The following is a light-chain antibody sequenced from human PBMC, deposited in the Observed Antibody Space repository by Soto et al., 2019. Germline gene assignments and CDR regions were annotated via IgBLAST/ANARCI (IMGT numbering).Light chain of an antibody. CDR2: GAF. V-gene: IGKV1-9*01. CDR3: QQYNKWPLT. J-gene: IGKJ4*01. Sequence: DIQMTQSPSTLSASVGDRVTITCRASQSIGSYLAWYQQKPGIAPKLLIYGAFTLQSGVPSRFSGSGSGTEFTLTISSLQSEDFAVYYCQQYNKWPLTFGGGTKVDIK. CDR1: QSIGSY.